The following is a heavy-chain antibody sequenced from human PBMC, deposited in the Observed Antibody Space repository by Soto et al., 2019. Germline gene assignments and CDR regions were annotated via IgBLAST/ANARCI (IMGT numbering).Heavy chain of an antibody. CDR1: GGSISSYY. V-gene: IGHV4-59*01. CDR2: IYHSGST. CDR3: ASIYSSSSLDYYGMDV. D-gene: IGHD6-6*01. J-gene: IGHJ6*02. Sequence: SETLSLTCTVSGGSISSYYWSWIRQPPGKGLEWIGYIYHSGSTNYNPSLKSRVTISVDTSKNQFSLKLSSVTAADTAVYYCASIYSSSSLDYYGMDVWGQGTTVTVSS.